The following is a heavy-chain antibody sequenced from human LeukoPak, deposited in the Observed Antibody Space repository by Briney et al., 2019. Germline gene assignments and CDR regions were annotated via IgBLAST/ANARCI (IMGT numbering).Heavy chain of an antibody. Sequence: ASVKVSCKASGYTFTSYGISWVRQAPGQGLEWMGWISAYNGNTNYAQKLQGRVTMTTDTSTSTAYMELRSLRSDDTAVYYCARDHSDYGDPHAFDIWGQGTMVTVSS. D-gene: IGHD4-17*01. J-gene: IGHJ3*02. CDR3: ARDHSDYGDPHAFDI. CDR2: ISAYNGNT. V-gene: IGHV1-18*01. CDR1: GYTFTSYG.